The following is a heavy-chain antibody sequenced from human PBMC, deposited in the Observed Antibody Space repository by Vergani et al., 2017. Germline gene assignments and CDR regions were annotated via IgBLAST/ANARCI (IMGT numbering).Heavy chain of an antibody. D-gene: IGHD6-19*01. Sequence: EVQLLESGGDLVQPGGSLRLSCAASGFTFIMHAMSWVRQAPGKGLEWVSTLSASDRRTHYADSVKGRFISRDISKNTLFLHMNSLRPEDTAVYYCAKVGRSEVAGTFGAFDIWGQGTMVTVSS. CDR2: LSASDRRT. CDR1: GFTFIMHA. V-gene: IGHV3-23*01. J-gene: IGHJ3*02. CDR3: AKVGRSEVAGTFGAFDI.